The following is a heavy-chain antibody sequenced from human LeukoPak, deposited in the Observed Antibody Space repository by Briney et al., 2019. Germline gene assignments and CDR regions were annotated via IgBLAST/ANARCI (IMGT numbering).Heavy chain of an antibody. V-gene: IGHV3-23*01. CDR1: GFTFSSYA. Sequence: GGSLRLSCAVSGFTFSSYAVRGVRQAPGKGVEGVSTVSGSGGSTFYADSVKGRFTISRDNSKNTLYLQMNSLRAEDTAIYYCANIHRSVVRGVIPDYWGQGTLVTVSS. CDR2: VSGSGGST. CDR3: ANIHRSVVRGVIPDY. J-gene: IGHJ4*02. D-gene: IGHD3-10*01.